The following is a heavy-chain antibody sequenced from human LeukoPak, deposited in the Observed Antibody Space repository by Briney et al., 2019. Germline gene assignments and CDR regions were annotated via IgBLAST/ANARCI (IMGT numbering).Heavy chain of an antibody. CDR3: ARLEDDFWSATPLAEYFQH. Sequence: GRSLRLSCAASGFTFSSYAMHWVRQAPGKGLEWVAVISYDGSNKYYADSVKGRFTISRDNSKNTLYLQMNRLRSEDTAVYYCARLEDDFWSATPLAEYFQHWGQGTLVTVSS. CDR2: ISYDGSNK. V-gene: IGHV3-30-3*01. CDR1: GFTFSSYA. D-gene: IGHD3-3*01. J-gene: IGHJ1*01.